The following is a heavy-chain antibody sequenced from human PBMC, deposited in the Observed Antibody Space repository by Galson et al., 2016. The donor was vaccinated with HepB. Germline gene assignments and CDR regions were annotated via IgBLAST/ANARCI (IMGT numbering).Heavy chain of an antibody. CDR2: FDPEDGET. CDR1: GYILTDLS. CDR3: ATDRFGGIYYYYGMDV. J-gene: IGHJ6*02. Sequence: SGYILTDLSIHWVRQAPGKGLEWMGRFDPEDGETIYARKFQGRVTMTADTSSDIAYMDLSSLRSEDAAVYFCATDRFGGIYYYYGMDVWGQGTTVTVSS. V-gene: IGHV1-24*01. D-gene: IGHD3-10*01.